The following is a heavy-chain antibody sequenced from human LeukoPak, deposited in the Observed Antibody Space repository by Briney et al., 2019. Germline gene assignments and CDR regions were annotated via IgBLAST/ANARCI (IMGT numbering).Heavy chain of an antibody. CDR1: GVSISGNY. V-gene: IGHV4-59*01. J-gene: IGHJ3*02. CDR2: IFYTGST. D-gene: IGHD2-15*01. CDR3: ARDLSYCSGGSCYAHDAFDI. Sequence: SETLSLTCTVSGVSISGNYWSWIRQPLGKGLEWIGYIFYTGSTNYNPSLQSRVTILLDTSKNQFSLKLSSVSAADTAVYYCARDLSYCSGGSCYAHDAFDIWGQGTMVTVSS.